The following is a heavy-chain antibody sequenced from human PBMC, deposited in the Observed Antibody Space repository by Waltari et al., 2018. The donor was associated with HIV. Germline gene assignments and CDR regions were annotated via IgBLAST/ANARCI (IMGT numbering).Heavy chain of an antibody. CDR2: ISAHEGNR. V-gene: IGHV1-18*01. CDR1: GFTFTNYV. D-gene: IGHD3-10*01. J-gene: IGHJ6*02. Sequence: QVQLVQSGPEMRRLGASMKISCRASGFTFTNYVFSWVRQAPGQGLEWRGWISAHEGNRDSAPKFKERVTLSTDTSTTTAYLEVRGLRSDDTAIYFCVRGGGSWLYDMYYFQGLDVWGQGTAVTVSS. CDR3: VRGGGSWLYDMYYFQGLDV.